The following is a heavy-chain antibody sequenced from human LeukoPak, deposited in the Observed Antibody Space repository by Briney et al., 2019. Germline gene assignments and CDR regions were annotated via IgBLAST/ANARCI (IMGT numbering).Heavy chain of an antibody. Sequence: SQTLSLTCTVSGGSISSGSYYWSWIRQPAGKGLEWIGRIYTSGSTNYNPSLKGRVTISVDTSKNQFSLKLSSVTAADTAVYYCARAPGVVAATGYYYYGMDVWGQGTTVTVSS. CDR2: IYTSGST. CDR1: GGSISSGSYY. CDR3: ARAPGVVAATGYYYYGMDV. J-gene: IGHJ6*02. D-gene: IGHD2-15*01. V-gene: IGHV4-61*02.